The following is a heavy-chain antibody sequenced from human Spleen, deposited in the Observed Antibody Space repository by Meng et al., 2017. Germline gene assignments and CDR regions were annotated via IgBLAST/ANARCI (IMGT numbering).Heavy chain of an antibody. V-gene: IGHV3-74*01. D-gene: IGHD3-22*01. CDR3: ATRYYDSSGYSPFDY. Sequence: GESLKISCAASGFTFSSYWMHWVRQAPGKGLVWVSRINSDGSSTSYADSVKGRFTISRDNSKNTLYLQMNSLRAEDTAVYYCATRYYDSSGYSPFDYWGQGTLVTVSS. J-gene: IGHJ4*02. CDR1: GFTFSSYW. CDR2: INSDGSST.